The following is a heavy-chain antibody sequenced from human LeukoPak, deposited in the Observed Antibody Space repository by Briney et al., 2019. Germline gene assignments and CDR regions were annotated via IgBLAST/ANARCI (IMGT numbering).Heavy chain of an antibody. CDR1: GYTFTGYY. V-gene: IGHV1-2*02. D-gene: IGHD3-22*01. Sequence: ASVKVSCKASGYTFTGYYMHWVRQAPGQGLEWMGWINPNSGGTNYAQKFQGRVTMTRDTSISTAYMELSRLRSDDTAVYYCARAWDTYYYDSSGYKAFDVWGQGTMVTVSS. CDR2: INPNSGGT. J-gene: IGHJ3*01. CDR3: ARAWDTYYYDSSGYKAFDV.